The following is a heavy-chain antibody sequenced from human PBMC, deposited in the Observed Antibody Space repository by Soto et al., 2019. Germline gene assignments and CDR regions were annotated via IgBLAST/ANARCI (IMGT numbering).Heavy chain of an antibody. V-gene: IGHV4-59*01. CDR3: ARAKLDTAMVHYYYYGMDV. J-gene: IGHJ6*02. D-gene: IGHD5-18*01. CDR1: GGSISSYY. CDR2: IYYSGST. Sequence: SETLSLTCTVSGGSISSYYWSWIRQPPGKGLEWIRYIYYSGSTNYNPSLKSRVTISVDTSKNQFSLKLSSVTAADTAVYYCARAKLDTAMVHYYYYGMDVWGQGTTVTVSS.